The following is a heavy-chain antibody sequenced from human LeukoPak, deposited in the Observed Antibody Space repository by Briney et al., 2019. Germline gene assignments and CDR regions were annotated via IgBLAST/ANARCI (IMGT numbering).Heavy chain of an antibody. D-gene: IGHD3-16*01. CDR1: GYTFTSFG. V-gene: IGHV1-18*01. CDR2: VSAYSTYNGNT. CDR3: ARDRPPNRWLGEPYYMDV. J-gene: IGHJ6*03. Sequence: ASVKVSCRASGYTFTSFGISWLRQAPGQGLEWVGWVSAYSTYNGNTKYSQRFQGRVTMTTDTSTSTAYMELRSLRSDDTAVYHCARDRPPNRWLGEPYYMDVWGKGTTVTVSS.